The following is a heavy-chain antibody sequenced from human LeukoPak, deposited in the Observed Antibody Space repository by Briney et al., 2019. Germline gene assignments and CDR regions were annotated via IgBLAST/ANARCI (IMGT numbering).Heavy chain of an antibody. CDR2: IYYSGST. J-gene: IGHJ4*02. D-gene: IGHD6-13*01. CDR3: ATSRLAAAGRIDY. V-gene: IGHV4-39*07. CDR1: GGSISSSSYY. Sequence: SETLSLTCTVSGGSISSSSYYWGWLRQPPGKGLEWIGSIYYSGSTYYNPSLKSRVTISVDTSKNQFSLKLSSVTAADTAVYYCATSRLAAAGRIDYWGQGTLVTVSS.